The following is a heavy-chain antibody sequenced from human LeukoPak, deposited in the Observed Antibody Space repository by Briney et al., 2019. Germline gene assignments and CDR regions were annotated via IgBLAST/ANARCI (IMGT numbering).Heavy chain of an antibody. Sequence: SETLSLTCTVSGYSISSGYYWSWIRQPAGKGLEWIGRIYTSGSTNYNPSLKSRVTMSVDTSKNQFSLKLSSVTAADTAVYYCAREIVGIDYWGQGTLVTVSS. CDR1: GYSISSGYY. CDR3: AREIVGIDY. CDR2: IYTSGST. V-gene: IGHV4-4*07. D-gene: IGHD1-26*01. J-gene: IGHJ4*02.